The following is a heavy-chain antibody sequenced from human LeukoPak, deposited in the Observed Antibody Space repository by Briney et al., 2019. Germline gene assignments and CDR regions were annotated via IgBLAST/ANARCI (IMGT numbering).Heavy chain of an antibody. CDR3: ARAQLTSMVADY. CDR2: IKQDGSEK. CDR1: GFTFSTYW. J-gene: IGHJ4*02. D-gene: IGHD5-18*01. V-gene: IGHV3-7*01. Sequence: PGGSLRLSCAASGFTFSTYWMSWVRQAPGKGLDWVANIKQDGSEKYYVDSVKGRFTISRDNARNSLYLQMNSLRADDTAVYFCARAQLTSMVADYWGQGTLVAVSS.